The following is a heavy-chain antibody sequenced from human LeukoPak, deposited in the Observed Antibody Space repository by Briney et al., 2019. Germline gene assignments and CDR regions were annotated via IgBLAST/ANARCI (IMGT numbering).Heavy chain of an antibody. Sequence: ASVKVSCKASGYTFTSYDINWVRQATGQGLEWMGWMNPNSGNTGYAQKFQGRVTMTRNTSISTAYMELSSLRSEDTAVYYCARGLSGSYYPYYYYGMDVWGQGTTVTVSS. CDR3: ARGLSGSYYPYYYYGMDV. D-gene: IGHD1-26*01. J-gene: IGHJ6*02. CDR2: MNPNSGNT. CDR1: GYTFTSYD. V-gene: IGHV1-8*01.